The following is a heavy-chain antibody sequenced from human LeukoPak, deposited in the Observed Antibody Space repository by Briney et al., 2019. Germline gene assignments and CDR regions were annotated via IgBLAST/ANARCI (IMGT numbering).Heavy chain of an antibody. V-gene: IGHV4-61*02. Sequence: KTSETLSLTCIVSGAYVGSNDYFWNWIRQPAGKGLERIGRIYASGYTQYNPSLKSRVTVSLDRFKNQFSLNMNSVTAADSAVYFCARYREGYNYVPHALDMWGQGTVVSVS. CDR2: IYASGYT. CDR3: ARYREGYNYVPHALDM. J-gene: IGHJ3*02. CDR1: GAYVGSNDYF. D-gene: IGHD5-24*01.